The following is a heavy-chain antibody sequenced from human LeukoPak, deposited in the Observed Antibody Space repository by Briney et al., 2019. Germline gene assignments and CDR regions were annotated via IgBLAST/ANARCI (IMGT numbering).Heavy chain of an antibody. CDR3: AADVLRYFSSSDY. Sequence: PSETLSLTCTVSGYSISSGYYWGWIRQPPGKGLEWIGSIYHSGSTYYNPSLKSRVTISVDTSKNQFSLKLSSVTAADTAVYYRAADVLRYFSSSDYWGQGTLVTVSS. D-gene: IGHD3-9*01. V-gene: IGHV4-38-2*02. CDR2: IYHSGST. CDR1: GYSISSGYY. J-gene: IGHJ4*02.